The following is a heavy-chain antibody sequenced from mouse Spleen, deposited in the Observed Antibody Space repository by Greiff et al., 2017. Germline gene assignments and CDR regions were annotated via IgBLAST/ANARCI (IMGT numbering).Heavy chain of an antibody. CDR3: TRWDPDWFAY. CDR1: GYTFTDYE. J-gene: IGHJ3*01. D-gene: IGHD4-1*01. V-gene: IGHV1-15*01. Sequence: QVQLKQSGAELVRPGASVTLSCKASGYTFTDYEMHWVKQTPVHGLEWIGAIDPETGGTAYNQKFKGKAILTADKSSSTAYMELRSLTSEDSAVYYCTRWDPDWFAYWGQGTLVTVSA. CDR2: IDPETGGT.